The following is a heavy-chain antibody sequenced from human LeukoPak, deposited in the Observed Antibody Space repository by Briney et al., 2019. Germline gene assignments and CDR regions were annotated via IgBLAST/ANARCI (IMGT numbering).Heavy chain of an antibody. Sequence: SETLSLTCTVSGGSISSYYWSWIRQPAGKGLEWIGRIYTSGSTNYNPSLKSRVPMSVDTSKNQFSLKLSSVTAADTAVYYCARGKAAAADFDYWGQGTLVTVSS. CDR2: IYTSGST. CDR1: GGSISSYY. CDR3: ARGKAAAADFDY. D-gene: IGHD6-13*01. J-gene: IGHJ4*02. V-gene: IGHV4-4*07.